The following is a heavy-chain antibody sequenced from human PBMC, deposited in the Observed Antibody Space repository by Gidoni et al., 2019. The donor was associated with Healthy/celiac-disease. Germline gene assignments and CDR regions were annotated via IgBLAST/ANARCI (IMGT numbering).Heavy chain of an antibody. CDR2: INSDGSST. J-gene: IGHJ4*02. CDR3: ARGYGGNPFDY. D-gene: IGHD4-17*01. CDR1: GFTFSSYW. Sequence: EVQLVESGGGLVQPGGSLRLSCAASGFTFSSYWMHWVRQAPGKGLGWVSRINSDGSSTSYAESVKGRFTISRDNAKNTLYLQMNSLRAEDTAVYYCARGYGGNPFDYWGQGTLVTVSS. V-gene: IGHV3-74*01.